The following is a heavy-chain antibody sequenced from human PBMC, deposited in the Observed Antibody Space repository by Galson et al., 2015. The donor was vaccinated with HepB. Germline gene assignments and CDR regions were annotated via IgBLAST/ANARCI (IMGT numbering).Heavy chain of an antibody. CDR3: ARLEQQLVREVYYYYGMDV. Sequence: SGAEVKKPGESLKISCKGSGYSFTSYWIGWVRQMPGKGLEWMGIIYPGDSDTRYSPSFQGQVTISADKSISTAYLQWSSLKASDTAMYYCARLEQQLVREVYYYYGMDVWGQGTTVTVSS. CDR1: GYSFTSYW. D-gene: IGHD6-13*01. CDR2: IYPGDSDT. V-gene: IGHV5-51*01. J-gene: IGHJ6*02.